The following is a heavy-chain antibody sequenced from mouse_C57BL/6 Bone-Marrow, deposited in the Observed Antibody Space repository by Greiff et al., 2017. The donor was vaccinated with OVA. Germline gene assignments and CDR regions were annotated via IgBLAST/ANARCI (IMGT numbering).Heavy chain of an antibody. CDR3: ARKHYGSSLYYFDY. J-gene: IGHJ2*01. Sequence: EVHLVESGGGLVKPGGSLKLSCAASGFTFSSYTMSWVRQTPEKRLEWVATISGGGGNTYYPDSVKGRFTISRDNAKNTLYLQMSSLRSEDTALYYCARKHYGSSLYYFDYWGQGTTLTVSS. CDR2: ISGGGGNT. CDR1: GFTFSSYT. D-gene: IGHD1-1*01. V-gene: IGHV5-9*01.